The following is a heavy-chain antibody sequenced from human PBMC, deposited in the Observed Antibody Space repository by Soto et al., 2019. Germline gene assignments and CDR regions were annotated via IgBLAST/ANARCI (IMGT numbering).Heavy chain of an antibody. CDR2: ISGSGGIT. J-gene: IGHJ5*02. V-gene: IGHV3-23*01. Sequence: EVQLLESGGGLVQPGGSLRLSCAASGFTFSSYAMSWVRQAPGKWLEWVSDISGSGGITYYADSVKGRFTISRDNYKSTLYLQMNSLRAEDTAVYYCAKVVLLSPRNWFDPWGQGTLVTVSS. D-gene: IGHD3-10*01. CDR3: AKVVLLSPRNWFDP. CDR1: GFTFSSYA.